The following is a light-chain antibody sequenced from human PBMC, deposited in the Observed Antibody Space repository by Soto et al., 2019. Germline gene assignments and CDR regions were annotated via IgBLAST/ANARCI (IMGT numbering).Light chain of an antibody. Sequence: QSALTQPASVSGSPGQSITISCTGTSSDVGAYTFVSWYQHHPGTAPKLMIYEVSNRPSGASNRFSGSKSGNTASLTISGLQTEDEADYYCDSYRGSNAWVFGGGTKLTVL. J-gene: IGLJ3*02. CDR3: DSYRGSNAWV. CDR2: EVS. V-gene: IGLV2-14*01. CDR1: SSDVGAYTF.